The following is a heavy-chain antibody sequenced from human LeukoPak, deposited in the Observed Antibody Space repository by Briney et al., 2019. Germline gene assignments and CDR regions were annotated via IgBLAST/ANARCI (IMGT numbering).Heavy chain of an antibody. J-gene: IGHJ4*02. CDR1: GYTFTSYY. V-gene: IGHV1-46*01. CDR2: INPSGGST. D-gene: IGHD6-13*01. Sequence: ASVKVSCKAFGYTFTSYYMHWVRQAPGQGLEWMGIINPSGGSTSYAQKFQGRVTMTRDTSTCTVYMELSSLRSEDTAVYYCARAGEAAAGPFDYWGQGTLVTVSS. CDR3: ARAGEAAAGPFDY.